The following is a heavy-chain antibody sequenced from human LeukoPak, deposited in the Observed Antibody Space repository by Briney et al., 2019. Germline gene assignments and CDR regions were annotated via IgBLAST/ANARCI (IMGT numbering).Heavy chain of an antibody. D-gene: IGHD2/OR15-2a*01. V-gene: IGHV3-23*01. CDR1: GFTFSSYA. CDR3: ARNEYETLDY. J-gene: IGHJ4*02. CDR2: TVGNGGST. Sequence: AGSLRLSCAASGFTFSSYAMSWVRQAPGKGLEWFSATVGNGGSTYYADSVKGRFTISRDNSKNTLYLQMNSLSAEDTALYYCARNEYETLDYWGQGTLVTVSS.